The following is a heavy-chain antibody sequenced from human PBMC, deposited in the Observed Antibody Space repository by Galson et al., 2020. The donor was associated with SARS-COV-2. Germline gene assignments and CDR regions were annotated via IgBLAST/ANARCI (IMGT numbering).Heavy chain of an antibody. CDR1: GFIFSVYA. CDR2: IDSSGGFI. Sequence: GGSLRLSCGGSGFIFSVYAMNWVRQAPGKGLEWVATIDSSGGFIYYQDSVQGRFTISRDNSKDTVFLQMNSLRAEDTAVYYCAKTSVGNGGYMDFWGHGTTVTVSS. CDR3: AKTSVGNGGYMDF. D-gene: IGHD2-2*01. V-gene: IGHV3-23*01. J-gene: IGHJ6*03.